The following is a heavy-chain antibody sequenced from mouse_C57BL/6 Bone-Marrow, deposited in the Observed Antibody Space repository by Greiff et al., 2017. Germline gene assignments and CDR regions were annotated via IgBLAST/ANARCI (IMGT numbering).Heavy chain of an antibody. CDR2: ISSGGSYT. CDR1: GFTFSSYG. V-gene: IGHV5-6*01. Sequence: EVQVVESGGDLVKPGGSLKLSCAASGFTFSSYGMSWVRQTPDKRLEWVATISSGGSYTYYPDSVKGRFTISRDNAKNTLYLQMSSLKSEDTAMYYCARHQITTVVPLYCFDYWGQGTTLTVSS. D-gene: IGHD1-1*01. CDR3: ARHQITTVVPLYCFDY. J-gene: IGHJ2*01.